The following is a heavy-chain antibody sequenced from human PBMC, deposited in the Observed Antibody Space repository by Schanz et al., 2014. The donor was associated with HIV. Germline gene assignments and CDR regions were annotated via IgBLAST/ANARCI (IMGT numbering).Heavy chain of an antibody. Sequence: QVQLVESGGGLVKPGGSLRLSCAASGFNFNDFYMSWIRQAPGKGLEWVAFISRGGGSTYYAESVSFLFTIWRDNVENTLFLQMDSLRAGETPMYYCADVWGPMSNWGRGTLVTVSS. J-gene: IGHJ4*02. V-gene: IGHV3-11*01. D-gene: IGHD3-16*01. CDR3: ADVWGPMSN. CDR2: ISRGGGST. CDR1: GFNFNDFY.